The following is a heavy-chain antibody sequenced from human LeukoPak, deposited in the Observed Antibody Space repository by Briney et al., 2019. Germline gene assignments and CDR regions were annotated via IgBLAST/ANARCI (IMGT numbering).Heavy chain of an antibody. J-gene: IGHJ4*02. CDR1: GVSISSSSYY. V-gene: IGHV4-39*07. CDR2: IYYSGST. D-gene: IGHD6-25*01. CDR3: ARDRIAALREY. Sequence: PSETLSLTCAVSGVSISSSSYYWGWIRQPPGKGLEWIGSIYYSGSTYYNPSLKSRVTISVDTSKNQFYLKLSSVTAADTAVYYCARDRIAALREYWGQGTLVTVSS.